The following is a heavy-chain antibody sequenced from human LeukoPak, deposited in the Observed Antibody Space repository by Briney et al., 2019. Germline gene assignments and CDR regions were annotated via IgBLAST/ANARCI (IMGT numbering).Heavy chain of an antibody. Sequence: TGGSLRLSGAASGFTLDDYRMHWVGQAPGKGWGWVSFITWDGGSTYYADSVKGRFTISRDNSKKSLYLQMNSLRTEDTALYYCAKDTGVGVGATTDYFDYWGQGTLVTVSS. D-gene: IGHD1-26*01. CDR2: ITWDGGST. CDR1: GFTLDDYR. CDR3: AKDTGVGVGATTDYFDY. J-gene: IGHJ4*02. V-gene: IGHV3-43*01.